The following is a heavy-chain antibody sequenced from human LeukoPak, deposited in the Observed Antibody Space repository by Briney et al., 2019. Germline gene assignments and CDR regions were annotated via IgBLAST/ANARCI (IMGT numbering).Heavy chain of an antibody. CDR3: ARTRDVWSTYFDY. J-gene: IGHJ4*02. CDR2: ILHSGST. CDR1: GVSITSDTYY. Sequence: SESLSLTCAVSGVSITSDTYYWSWIRHPPGKGLEWIGYILHSGSTYHNSSLKSRVTISVDTSKNQFSLKLSSVTAAYTAVYVCARTRDVWSTYFDYGGQGILVTVSS. D-gene: IGHD3-3*01. V-gene: IGHV4-30-2*01.